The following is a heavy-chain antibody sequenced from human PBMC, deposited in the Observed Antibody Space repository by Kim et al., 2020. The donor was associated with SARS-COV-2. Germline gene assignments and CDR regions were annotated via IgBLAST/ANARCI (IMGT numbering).Heavy chain of an antibody. D-gene: IGHD1-26*01. Sequence: GPAGDESIDSNGGNQYSADSVKGRFARSRDNPRNALNLQMNSLRADDTAVYYCARVLVPRDGMDVWGQGTTVTVSS. V-gene: IGHV3-21*04. CDR3: ARVLVPRDGMDV. CDR2: IDSNGGNQ. J-gene: IGHJ6*02.